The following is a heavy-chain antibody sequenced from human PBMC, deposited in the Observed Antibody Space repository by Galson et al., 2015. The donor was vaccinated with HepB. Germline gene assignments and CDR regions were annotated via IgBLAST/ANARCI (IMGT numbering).Heavy chain of an antibody. CDR1: GYSFASYW. Sequence: QSGAEVKKPGESLKISCKASGYSFASYWIDWVRQMPGKGLEWMGIISPGDSHTRYSPSFQGQVTISVDKSISTAYLQWSSLKASDTAMYYCAKHGATSSWYGNAFDAWGQGTMVTVSS. J-gene: IGHJ3*01. V-gene: IGHV5-51*01. D-gene: IGHD6-13*01. CDR3: AKHGATSSWYGNAFDA. CDR2: ISPGDSHT.